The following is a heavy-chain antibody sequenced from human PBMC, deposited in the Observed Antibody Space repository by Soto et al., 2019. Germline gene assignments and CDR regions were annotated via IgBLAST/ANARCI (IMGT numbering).Heavy chain of an antibody. CDR3: ARTLFGWGIWFDP. CDR1: GDSISSFY. V-gene: IGHV4-59*01. J-gene: IGHJ5*02. CDR2: ISYSGST. Sequence: SETLSLTCTVSGDSISSFYWSWIRQPPGKGLEWIGYISYSGSTNYNPSLKSRVTISVDTSKNQFSLKLSSVTAADTAVYYCARTLFGWGIWFDPWGQGTLVTVSS. D-gene: IGHD3-10*02.